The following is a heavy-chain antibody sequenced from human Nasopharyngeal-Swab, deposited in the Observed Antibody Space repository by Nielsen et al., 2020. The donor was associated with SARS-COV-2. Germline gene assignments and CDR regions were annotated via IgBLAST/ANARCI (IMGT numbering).Heavy chain of an antibody. Sequence: GGSLRLSCKGSGYIFTTYWIAWVRQMPGKGLEWMGIIYVGDSDTRYSPSFQGRVTISADKSISTAYLQWSSLKTSDTAMYYCARLPRHSSASINYYYYVDVWGKGTTVTVSS. D-gene: IGHD3-22*01. J-gene: IGHJ6*03. CDR3: ARLPRHSSASINYYYYVDV. CDR2: IYVGDSDT. V-gene: IGHV5-51*01. CDR1: GYIFTTYW.